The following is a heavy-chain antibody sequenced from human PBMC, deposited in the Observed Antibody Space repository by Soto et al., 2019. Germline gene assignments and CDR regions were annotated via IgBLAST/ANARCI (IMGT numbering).Heavy chain of an antibody. D-gene: IGHD2-8*01. CDR1: GGSVSSGSYY. CDR2: IYYSGST. Sequence: QVQLQESGPGLVKPSETLSLTCTVSGGSVSSGSYYWSWIRQPPGKGLEWIGYIYYSGSTNYNPTLRGQVPISVETSKNQFSLKLRSVTAAHTAVYYCATSLGYCTNGVCYTVYGMDVWGQGTTVTVSS. J-gene: IGHJ6*02. V-gene: IGHV4-61*01. CDR3: ATSLGYCTNGVCYTVYGMDV.